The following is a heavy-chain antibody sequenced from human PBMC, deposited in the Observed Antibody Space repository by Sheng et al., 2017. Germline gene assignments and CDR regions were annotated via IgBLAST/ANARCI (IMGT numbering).Heavy chain of an antibody. CDR3: ARPGTIFGVVTNPWTYYYYGMDV. J-gene: IGHJ6*02. CDR1: GGTFSSYA. D-gene: IGHD3-3*01. V-gene: IGHV1-69*01. CDR2: IIPIFGTA. Sequence: QVQLVQSGAEVKKPGSSVKVSCKASGGTFSSYAISWVRQAPGQGLEWMGGIIPIFGTANYAQKFQGRVTITADESTSTAYMELSSLRSEDTAVYYCARPGTIFGVVTNPWTYYYYGMDVWGQGP.